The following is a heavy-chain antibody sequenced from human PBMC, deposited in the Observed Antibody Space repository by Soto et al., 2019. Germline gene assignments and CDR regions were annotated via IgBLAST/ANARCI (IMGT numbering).Heavy chain of an antibody. J-gene: IGHJ4*02. D-gene: IGHD4-17*01. CDR3: ARAVRHNPTVTTIIQYYFDY. Sequence: GASVKVSCKACGGTFSSYTINWVRQATGQGLEWMGWMNPNSGNTGYAQKFQGRVTMTRNTSISTAYMELSSLRSEDTAVYYCARAVRHNPTVTTIIQYYFDYWGQGTLVTVSS. CDR2: MNPNSGNT. CDR1: GGTFSSYT. V-gene: IGHV1-8*02.